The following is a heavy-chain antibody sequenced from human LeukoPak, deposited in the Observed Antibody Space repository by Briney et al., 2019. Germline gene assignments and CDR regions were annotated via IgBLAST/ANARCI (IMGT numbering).Heavy chain of an antibody. J-gene: IGHJ4*02. CDR1: GYTFTGYY. CDR3: ARDPDYGDYLGAFDY. Sequence: ASVKVSCKASGYTFTGYYMHWVRQAPGQGLEWMGRINPNSGGTNYAQKFQARVTMTRDTSISTAYMELSRLRSDDTAVYYCARDPDYGDYLGAFDYWGQGTLVTVSS. CDR2: INPNSGGT. V-gene: IGHV1-2*06. D-gene: IGHD4-17*01.